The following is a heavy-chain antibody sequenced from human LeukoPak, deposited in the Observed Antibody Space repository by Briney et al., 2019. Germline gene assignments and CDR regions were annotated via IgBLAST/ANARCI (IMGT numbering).Heavy chain of an antibody. CDR1: GFTVSSNS. V-gene: IGHV3-53*05. CDR3: AKDLPAEIAAADY. J-gene: IGHJ4*02. Sequence: GGSLRLSCTVSGFTVSSNSMSWVRQAPGKGLEWVSFIYSGGNTHYSDSVKGRFTISRDNSKNTLYLQMNSLRAEDTAVYYCAKDLPAEIAAADYWGQGTLVTVSS. D-gene: IGHD6-25*01. CDR2: IYSGGNT.